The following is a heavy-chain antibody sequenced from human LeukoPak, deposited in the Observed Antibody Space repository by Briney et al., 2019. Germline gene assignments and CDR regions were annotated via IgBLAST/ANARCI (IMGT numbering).Heavy chain of an antibody. CDR2: ISGSGGST. V-gene: IGHV3-23*01. Sequence: QPGGSLRLSCAASGFTFSSYAMSWVRQAPGKGLEWVSAISGSGGSTYYADSVKGRFTISRDNAKNSLYLQMNSLRAEDTAVYYCARETPNYDFWSGYSNPFGYWGQGTLVTVSS. J-gene: IGHJ4*02. CDR1: GFTFSSYA. D-gene: IGHD3-3*01. CDR3: ARETPNYDFWSGYSNPFGY.